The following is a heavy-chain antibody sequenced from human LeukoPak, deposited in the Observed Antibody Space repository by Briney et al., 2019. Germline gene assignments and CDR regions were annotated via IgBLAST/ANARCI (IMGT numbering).Heavy chain of an antibody. V-gene: IGHV5-10-1*01. Sequence: GESLRISCKGSGYSFTSYWISWVRQMPGKGLEWMGRIDPSDSYTNYSPSFQGHVTISADKSISTAYLQWSSLKASDTAMYHCARQGLLWFGELLPPFDYWGQGTLVTVSS. CDR2: IDPSDSYT. CDR3: ARQGLLWFGELLPPFDY. J-gene: IGHJ4*02. CDR1: GYSFTSYW. D-gene: IGHD3-10*01.